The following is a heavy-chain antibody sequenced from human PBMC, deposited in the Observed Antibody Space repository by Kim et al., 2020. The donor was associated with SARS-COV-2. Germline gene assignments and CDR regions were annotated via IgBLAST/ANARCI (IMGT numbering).Heavy chain of an antibody. J-gene: IGHJ4*02. D-gene: IGHD1-26*01. CDR3: AKVPSYWGYFDY. V-gene: IGHV3-23*01. Sequence: HADSVKGRFTISRDNSKNTLYLQINSLRAEDTAVYYCAKVPSYWGYFDYWGQGTLVTVSS.